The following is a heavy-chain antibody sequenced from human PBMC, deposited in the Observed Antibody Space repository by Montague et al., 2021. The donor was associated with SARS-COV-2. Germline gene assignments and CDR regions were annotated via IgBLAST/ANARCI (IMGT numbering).Heavy chain of an antibody. CDR1: DGSISSPNW. Sequence: SETLSLTCAVSDGSISSPNWWNWVRQPPGKGLEWFGEIYYTGNTNYNPSRNSRVTIFIDKSKNHFSLQLSSVTAADTAAYYCARGGTYHYGMDVWGQGTTVAVSS. J-gene: IGHJ6*02. V-gene: IGHV4-4*02. CDR2: IYYTGNT. D-gene: IGHD3-16*01. CDR3: ARGGTYHYGMDV.